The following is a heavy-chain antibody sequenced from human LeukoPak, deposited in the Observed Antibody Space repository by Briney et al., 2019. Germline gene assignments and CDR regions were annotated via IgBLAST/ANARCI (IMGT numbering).Heavy chain of an antibody. J-gene: IGHJ4*02. V-gene: IGHV3-23*01. CDR1: GFTVSRNY. Sequence: GGSLRLSCAASGFTVSRNYMSWVRQAPGKGPEWVSAISTTGVTTYYADSVTGRFTISRDNSKNTLYLQMNSLRAEDTAVYYCAKEGELPPHFDYWGQGTLVTVSS. D-gene: IGHD1-7*01. CDR2: ISTTGVTT. CDR3: AKEGELPPHFDY.